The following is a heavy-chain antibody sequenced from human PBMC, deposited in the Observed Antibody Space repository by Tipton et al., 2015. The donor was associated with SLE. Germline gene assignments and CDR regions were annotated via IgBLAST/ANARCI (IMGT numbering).Heavy chain of an antibody. CDR1: GFTFSDYD. CDR3: ARDRTGGYSYGYGIDFYYGMDV. V-gene: IGHV3-30*12. Sequence: SLRLSCAASGFTFSDYDMQWVRQAPGKGLEWVAFIRVDGNTKYYADSVKGRFTISRDNAKNSLYLQMNSLRAEDTAVYYCARDRTGGYSYGYGIDFYYGMDVWGQGTTVTVSS. J-gene: IGHJ6*02. D-gene: IGHD5-18*01. CDR2: IRVDGNTK.